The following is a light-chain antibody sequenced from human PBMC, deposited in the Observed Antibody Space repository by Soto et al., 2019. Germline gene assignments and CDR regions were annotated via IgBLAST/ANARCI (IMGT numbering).Light chain of an antibody. J-gene: IGLJ1*01. CDR3: SSYTSSSTLLYV. Sequence: QSALTQPASVSGSPGQSITISCTGTSSDVGGYNYVSWYQQHPGKAPKLMIYDVSNRPSGVSNRFSGSKSGNTASLTISGLQAEDEADYYFSSYTSSSTLLYVFGTGTKLT. V-gene: IGLV2-14*01. CDR2: DVS. CDR1: SSDVGGYNY.